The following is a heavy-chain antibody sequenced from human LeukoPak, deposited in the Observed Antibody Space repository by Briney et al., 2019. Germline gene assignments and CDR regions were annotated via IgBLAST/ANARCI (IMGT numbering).Heavy chain of an antibody. D-gene: IGHD3-10*01. CDR3: AREYGSGSYYNGRYLDY. Sequence: SVTLSLTCTVSGGSISSYYWSWIRQPPGQGLEWFGYIYYSGRTNYYPSLKSRVTISVDTSTNQFSLKLSSVTAADTAVYYCAREYGSGSYYNGRYLDYWGQGTLVTVCS. CDR2: IYYSGRT. CDR1: GGSISSYY. V-gene: IGHV4-59*01. J-gene: IGHJ4*02.